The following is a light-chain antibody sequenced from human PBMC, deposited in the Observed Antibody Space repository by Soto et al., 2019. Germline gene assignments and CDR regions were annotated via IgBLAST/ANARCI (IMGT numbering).Light chain of an antibody. CDR2: DAS. CDR1: QDIRKY. Sequence: DIQMTQSPSSLSASVGDRVTVTCQASQDIRKYLSWYQQKPGKVPKLLIYDASNLETGVPSRFSGSGSGTDFTFTISSLEPEDIATYFCQQSENFPLTFGGGTKVDTK. V-gene: IGKV1-33*01. CDR3: QQSENFPLT. J-gene: IGKJ4*01.